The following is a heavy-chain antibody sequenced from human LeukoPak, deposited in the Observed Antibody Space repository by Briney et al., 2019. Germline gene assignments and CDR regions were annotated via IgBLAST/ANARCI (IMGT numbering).Heavy chain of an antibody. Sequence: SETLSLTCTVSGGSISSGGYYWSWIRQHPGKGLEWIGYIYYSGSTYYNPSLKSRVTISVDTSKNQFPLKLSSVTAADTAVYYCARAISFLFFDYWGQGTLVTVSS. J-gene: IGHJ4*02. CDR3: ARAISFLFFDY. CDR2: IYYSGST. CDR1: GGSISSGGYY. D-gene: IGHD3-16*02. V-gene: IGHV4-31*03.